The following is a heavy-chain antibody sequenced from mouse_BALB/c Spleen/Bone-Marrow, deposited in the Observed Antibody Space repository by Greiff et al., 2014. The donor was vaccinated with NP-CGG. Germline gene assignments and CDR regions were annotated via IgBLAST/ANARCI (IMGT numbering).Heavy chain of an antibody. J-gene: IGHJ4*01. CDR3: ARGDYAMDY. Sequence: VQLKESGPELVKPGASVKMSCKASGYTFTSYVMHWVKQKPGQGLEWIGYINPYNDGTKYNERFKGKTTLTSDKSSSTAYMELSSLTAEDSAVYYCARGDYAMDYWGQGTSVTVSS. V-gene: IGHV1-14*01. CDR2: INPYNDGT. CDR1: GYTFTSYV.